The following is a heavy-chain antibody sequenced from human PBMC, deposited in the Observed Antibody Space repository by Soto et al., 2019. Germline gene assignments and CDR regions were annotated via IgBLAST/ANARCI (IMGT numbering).Heavy chain of an antibody. D-gene: IGHD3-10*01. CDR2: IYSGGYT. CDR1: GFTVSNNY. CDR3: AGRAGGGGY. V-gene: IGHV3-53*01. Sequence: EVQLVESGGGLIQPGGSLRLSCAVSGFTVSNNYMSWVRQAPGKGLEGVSVIYSGGYTAYGDSVKGRFTISRDNSKNTLFLQRKSLGAAGAAVYYGAGRAGGGGYWGQGTLVTVSS. J-gene: IGHJ4*02.